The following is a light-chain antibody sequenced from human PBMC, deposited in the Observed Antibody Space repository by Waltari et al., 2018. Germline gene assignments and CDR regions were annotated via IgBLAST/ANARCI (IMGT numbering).Light chain of an antibody. J-gene: IGLJ3*02. V-gene: IGLV1-44*01. CDR3: AAWDDRMNGHWV. CDR2: RND. Sequence: QSVLTLSPSASGTPGQRVTISCSGSSSNIGDNVVNWYQQVPGKAPKLLIYRNDQRPSGVPDRFSASKSGTSASLAISGLQSEDEADYYCAAWDDRMNGHWVFGGGTKVTVL. CDR1: SSNIGDNV.